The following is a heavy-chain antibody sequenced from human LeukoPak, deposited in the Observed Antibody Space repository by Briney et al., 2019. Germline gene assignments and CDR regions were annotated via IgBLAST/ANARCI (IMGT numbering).Heavy chain of an antibody. CDR1: GDSVSSNSAT. D-gene: IGHD6-19*01. J-gene: IGHJ4*02. CDR2: TYYRSKWYN. CDR3: ARECEGCGWPFDY. Sequence: SQTLSLTCGISGDSVSSNSATWNWIRQSASRGLEWLGRTYYRSKWYNDYAVSVRSRITINPDTSKNQFSLQLKSVTPDDTAVYYCARECEGCGWPFDYWGQGTLVTVSS. V-gene: IGHV6-1*01.